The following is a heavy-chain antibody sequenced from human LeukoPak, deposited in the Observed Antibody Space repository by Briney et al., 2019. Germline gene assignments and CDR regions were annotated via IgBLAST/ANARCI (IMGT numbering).Heavy chain of an antibody. V-gene: IGHV1-18*01. Sequence: ASVKVSCKASGYTFTSYGISWVRQAPGQGLEWMGWISAYNGNTNYAQKLQGRVTMTTDTSTSTAYMELRSPRSDDTAVYYCARSSTYYYDSSGYYWGQGTLVTVSS. J-gene: IGHJ4*02. CDR2: ISAYNGNT. CDR1: GYTFTSYG. D-gene: IGHD3-22*01. CDR3: ARSSTYYYDSSGYY.